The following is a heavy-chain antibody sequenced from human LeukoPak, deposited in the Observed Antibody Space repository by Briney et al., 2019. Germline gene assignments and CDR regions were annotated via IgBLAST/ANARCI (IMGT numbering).Heavy chain of an antibody. CDR1: GGSVSSGRYY. CDR2: IYHSGST. J-gene: IGHJ4*02. V-gene: IGHV4-61*01. CDR3: ASLVVTSNPFDY. Sequence: SETLSLTCTVSGGSVSSGRYYWSWIRQPPGKGLEWIGYIYHSGSTYYNPSLKSRVTISVDTSKNQFSLKLNSVTAADTAVYYCASLVVTSNPFDYWGQGTLVTVSP. D-gene: IGHD2-21*02.